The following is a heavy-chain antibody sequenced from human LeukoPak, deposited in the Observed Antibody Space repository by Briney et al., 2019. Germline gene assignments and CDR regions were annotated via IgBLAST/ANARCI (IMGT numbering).Heavy chain of an antibody. CDR3: ARDQEAFDY. CDR1: GYTFTSYY. J-gene: IGHJ4*02. Sequence: ASVKVSCKASGYTFTSYYMHWVRQAPGQGLEWMGIINPSGGSTSYAQKFQGRVTVTRDTSTSTVHMELSGLRSEDTAVYYCARDQEAFDYWGQGTLVTVSS. CDR2: INPSGGST. V-gene: IGHV1-46*01.